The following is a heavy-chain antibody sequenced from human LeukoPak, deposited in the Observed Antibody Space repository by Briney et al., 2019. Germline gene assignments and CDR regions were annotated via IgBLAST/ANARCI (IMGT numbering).Heavy chain of an antibody. D-gene: IGHD2-2*01. J-gene: IGHJ4*02. CDR3: AKGPRYCSGTSCPTIYFDY. CDR1: GYTFTSYG. CDR2: ISAYNGNT. V-gene: IGHV1-18*01. Sequence: ASVKVSCKASGYTFTSYGISWVRQAPGQGLEWMGWISAYNGNTNYAQKLQGRVTMTTDASTSTAYMELRSLRSDDTAVYYCAKGPRYCSGTSCPTIYFDYWGQGTLVTVSS.